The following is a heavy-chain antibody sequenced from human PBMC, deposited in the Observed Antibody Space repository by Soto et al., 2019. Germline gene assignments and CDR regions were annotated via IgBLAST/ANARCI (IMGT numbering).Heavy chain of an antibody. V-gene: IGHV1-18*01. Sequence: QVQLVQSGAEVKKPGASMKVSCKASGYTFTSYGISWVRQAPGQGLEWMGWISAYNGNTNYAQKLQGRVTMTTDTSTSTAYMELRSMRSDDTAVYYCARDGVDTATGYYYGMDVWGQGTTVTVSS. CDR2: ISAYNGNT. CDR3: ARDGVDTATGYYYGMDV. D-gene: IGHD5-18*01. J-gene: IGHJ6*02. CDR1: GYTFTSYG.